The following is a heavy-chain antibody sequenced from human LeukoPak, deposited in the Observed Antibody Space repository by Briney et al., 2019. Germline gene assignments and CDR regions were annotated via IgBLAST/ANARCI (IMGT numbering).Heavy chain of an antibody. D-gene: IGHD6-13*01. CDR2: IYSGGST. CDR1: GFTVSSNY. V-gene: IGHV3-53*04. J-gene: IGHJ5*02. Sequence: GGSLRLSCAASGFTVSSNYMSWVRQAPGKGLEWVSVIYSGGSTYYADSVKGRFTISRHNSKNTLYLQMGSLRAEDMAVYYCARDSEYSSSWYLVSNWFDPWGQGTLVTVSS. CDR3: ARDSEYSSSWYLVSNWFDP.